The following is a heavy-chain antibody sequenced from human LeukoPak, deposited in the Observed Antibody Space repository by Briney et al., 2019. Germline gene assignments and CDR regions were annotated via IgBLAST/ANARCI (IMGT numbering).Heavy chain of an antibody. CDR3: AKDYMVRGVQIDY. CDR1: GFTFSSYA. Sequence: PGGSLRLSCAASGFTFSSYAMSWVRQAPGKGLEWVSAISGSGGSTYYADSVKGRFTISRNNSKNTLYLQMNSLRAEDTAVYYCAKDYMVRGVQIDYWGQGTLVTVSS. CDR2: ISGSGGST. J-gene: IGHJ4*02. D-gene: IGHD3-10*01. V-gene: IGHV3-23*01.